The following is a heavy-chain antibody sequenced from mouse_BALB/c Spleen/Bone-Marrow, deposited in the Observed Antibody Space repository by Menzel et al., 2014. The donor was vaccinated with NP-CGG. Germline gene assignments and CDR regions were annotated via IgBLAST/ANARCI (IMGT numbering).Heavy chain of an antibody. J-gene: IGHJ3*01. Sequence: VQLQQSGAELVKPGASVKLSCTASGFNIKDAYMHWVNRRPAQGLEWIGRIAPANGNTEYDPKFLDKATITADTSSNTAYLQLSSLTSEDTAVYYCARSPGEVNYWGQGTLVTVSA. D-gene: IGHD1-3*01. V-gene: IGHV14-3*02. CDR1: GFNIKDAY. CDR3: ARSPGEVNY. CDR2: IAPANGNT.